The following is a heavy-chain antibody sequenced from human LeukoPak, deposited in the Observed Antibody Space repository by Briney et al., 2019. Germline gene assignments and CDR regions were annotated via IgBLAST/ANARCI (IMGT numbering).Heavy chain of an antibody. Sequence: GGSLRLSCAASGLTFSSYGMHWVRQAPGKGLEWLTFIRFDGSNKYYADSVKGRFTISRDNSKNTLYLQMNSLRAEDTAVYYCAREVTPYYWGQGTLVTVSS. CDR1: GLTFSSYG. V-gene: IGHV3-30*02. CDR2: IRFDGSNK. CDR3: AREVTPYY. J-gene: IGHJ4*02. D-gene: IGHD4-23*01.